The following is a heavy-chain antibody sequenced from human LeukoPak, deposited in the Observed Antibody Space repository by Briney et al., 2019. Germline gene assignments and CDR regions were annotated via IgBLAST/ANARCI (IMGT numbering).Heavy chain of an antibody. V-gene: IGHV3-7*01. J-gene: IGHJ4*02. CDR2: MKYDGSEK. CDR3: ARDIEAAGLFLDY. CDR1: GFSFSSYS. D-gene: IGHD6-13*01. Sequence: GGSLRLSCTASGFSFSSYSMNWVRQAPGKGLEWVANMKYDGSEKYYVDSVKGRFTISRDNAKNSLYLQMNSLRAEDTAVYYCARDIEAAGLFLDYWGQGTLVTVSS.